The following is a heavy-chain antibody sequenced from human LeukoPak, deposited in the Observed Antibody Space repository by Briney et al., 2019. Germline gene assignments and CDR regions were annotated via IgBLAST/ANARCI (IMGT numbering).Heavy chain of an antibody. CDR2: ITTSDGNT. CDR1: GFTFSSYT. D-gene: IGHD7-27*01. V-gene: IGHV3-23*01. J-gene: IGHJ4*02. Sequence: GGSLRLSCAASGFTFSSYTMSWVRQAPGKGLEWVSTITTSDGNTYYADSVKGRFTISRDNSKNTLFLQMNSLRAEDTAVYYCAKDGGLWVSAHWGDSWGRGTLVTVSS. CDR3: AKDGGLWVSAHWGDS.